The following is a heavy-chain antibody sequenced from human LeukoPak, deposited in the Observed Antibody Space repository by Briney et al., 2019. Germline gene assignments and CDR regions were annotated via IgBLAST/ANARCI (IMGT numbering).Heavy chain of an antibody. J-gene: IGHJ4*02. CDR3: ARHVGRSGSYD. V-gene: IGHV4-39*01. CDR1: GGSISSSSYY. CDR2: IYYSGST. Sequence: SETLSLTCTVSGGSISSSSYYWVWIRQPPGKGLEWIGSIYYSGSTYYNPSRKSRVSISVDKAKNQFSLNLSAVTAADTAVYYCARHVGRSGSYDWGQGTLVTVSS. D-gene: IGHD1-26*01.